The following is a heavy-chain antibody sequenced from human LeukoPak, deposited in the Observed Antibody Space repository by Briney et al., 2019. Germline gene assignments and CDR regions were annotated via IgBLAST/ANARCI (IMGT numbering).Heavy chain of an antibody. CDR3: ARAHTQGDYYYYGMDV. Sequence: GESLKISCKGSGYSFTSYWIGWVRQMPGKGLECMGIIYPGGSDTRYSPSFQGQVTISADKSISTAYLQWSSLKASDTAMYYCARAHTQGDYYYYGMDVWGKGTTVTVSS. D-gene: IGHD5-24*01. CDR2: IYPGGSDT. J-gene: IGHJ6*04. V-gene: IGHV5-51*01. CDR1: GYSFTSYW.